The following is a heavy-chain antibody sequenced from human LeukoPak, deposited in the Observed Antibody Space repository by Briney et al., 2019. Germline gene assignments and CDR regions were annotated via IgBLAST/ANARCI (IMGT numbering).Heavy chain of an antibody. CDR2: INPNSGGT. V-gene: IGHV1-2*02. J-gene: IGHJ4*02. Sequence: ASVNVSCKASGYTFTGYYIHWVRQAPGQGLEWMGWINPNSGGTNYAQKFQGRVTMTRDTSISTAYMELSRLRYDDTAVYCCARDNDDSSGWLEYYFDYWGQGTLVTVSS. D-gene: IGHD3-22*01. CDR3: ARDNDDSSGWLEYYFDY. CDR1: GYTFTGYY.